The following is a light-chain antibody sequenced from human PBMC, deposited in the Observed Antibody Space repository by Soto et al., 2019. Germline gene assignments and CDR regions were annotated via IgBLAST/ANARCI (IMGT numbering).Light chain of an antibody. Sequence: DIQMTQSPSSVSASVGDRVTVTCRASQGIGSWLAWYQKKPGKAPILLIYAASSLQSGVPSRFSGSGSGTDCTLTISSLQPEDCAIYFCQQANSFPITFGQGTRLEI. CDR1: QGIGSW. V-gene: IGKV1-12*01. CDR2: AAS. J-gene: IGKJ5*01. CDR3: QQANSFPIT.